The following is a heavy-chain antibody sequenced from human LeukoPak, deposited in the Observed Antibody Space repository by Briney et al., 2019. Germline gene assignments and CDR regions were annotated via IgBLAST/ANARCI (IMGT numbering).Heavy chain of an antibody. V-gene: IGHV3-30-3*01. CDR2: ISYDGSNK. CDR1: GFTFSSYA. Sequence: GRSLRLSCAASGFTFSSYAMHWVRQAPGKGLEWVAVISYDGSNKYYADSVKGRFTISRDNSKNTLYLQMNSLRAEDTAVYYCARDTSGFGRFDTWGQGTLVTVSS. J-gene: IGHJ5*02. CDR3: ARDTSGFGRFDT. D-gene: IGHD3-22*01.